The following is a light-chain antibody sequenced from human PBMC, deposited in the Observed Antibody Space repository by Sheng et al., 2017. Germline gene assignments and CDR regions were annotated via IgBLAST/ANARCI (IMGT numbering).Light chain of an antibody. CDR2: QNT. Sequence: SYDLTQPPSVSVSPGQTASITCSGDKLGNKYTCWYQQRPGQSPILVIHQNTKRPSGIPERFSGSNSGNTATLTISGTQAMDEADYYCQTWDSSTYVVFGGGTRLTVL. J-gene: IGLJ2*01. CDR3: QTWDSSTYVV. V-gene: IGLV3-1*01. CDR1: KLGNKY.